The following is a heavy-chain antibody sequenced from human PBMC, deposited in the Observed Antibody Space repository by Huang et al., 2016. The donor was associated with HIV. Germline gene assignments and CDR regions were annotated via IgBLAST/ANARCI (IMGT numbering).Heavy chain of an antibody. CDR3: AKDLVTYDSSGSV. Sequence: EVHLLESGGGLVQPGGSLRLSCAASGFSFSSSAMSWVRQAPGMGLEWVSTVSNSASSRHYSDSVRGRFTISRDNSKDTLYLQMNSLRVEDTALYYCAKDLVTYDSSGSVWGQGTLVTVSS. CDR1: GFSFSSSA. D-gene: IGHD3-22*01. V-gene: IGHV3-23*01. J-gene: IGHJ4*02. CDR2: VSNSASSR.